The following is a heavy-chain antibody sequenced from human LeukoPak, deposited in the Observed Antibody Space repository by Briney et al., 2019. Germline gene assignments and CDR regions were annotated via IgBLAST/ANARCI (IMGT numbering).Heavy chain of an antibody. V-gene: IGHV3-7*04. D-gene: IGHD4-23*01. Sequence: PGGSLRLSCAASGFTFSTYWMSWVRQAPGKGLEWVANIKKDGSEKYYGDSVKCRVTISRDNDKTSLYLQMNSLRAEDTAVYYCARAPYGGNFFDYWGQGTQVTVSS. J-gene: IGHJ4*02. CDR1: GFTFSTYW. CDR3: ARAPYGGNFFDY. CDR2: IKKDGSEK.